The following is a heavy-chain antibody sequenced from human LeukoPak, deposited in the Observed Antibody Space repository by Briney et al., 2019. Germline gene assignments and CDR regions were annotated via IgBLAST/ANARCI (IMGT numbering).Heavy chain of an antibody. CDR3: ARGRSLHYFDY. V-gene: IGHV4-39*02. CDR1: GDSIRSNNYY. CDR2: IYDTGST. J-gene: IGHJ4*02. Sequence: PSETLSLTCTVSGDSIRSNNYYWGWIRQPPGKGLEWIGSIYDTGSTFYNPSLKSRVIISVDTSKNQFSLRLTSVTAADTAVYYCARGRSLHYFDYWGQGTLVTVSS.